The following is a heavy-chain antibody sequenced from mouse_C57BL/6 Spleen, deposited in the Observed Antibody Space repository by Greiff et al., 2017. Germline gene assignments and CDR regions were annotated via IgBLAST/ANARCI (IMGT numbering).Heavy chain of an antibody. D-gene: IGHD2-3*01. V-gene: IGHV1-53*01. CDR3: ARYGGYYPYARDY. CDR1: GYTFTSYW. Sequence: QVQLQQPGTELVKPGASVKLSCKASGYTFTSYWMHWVKQRPGQGLEWIGNINPSNGGTNYNEKLKSKATLTVDKSSSTAYMQLSSLTSEDSAVYYCARYGGYYPYARDYWGQGTSVTVSS. J-gene: IGHJ4*01. CDR2: INPSNGGT.